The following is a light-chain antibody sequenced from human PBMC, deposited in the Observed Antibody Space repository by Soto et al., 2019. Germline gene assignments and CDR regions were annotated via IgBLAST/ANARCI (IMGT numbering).Light chain of an antibody. V-gene: IGKV1-5*03. J-gene: IGKJ1*01. CDR3: QQYNSYSTWT. Sequence: EIPMTQSPSTLSASVGDRVTITCRASQSISSWLAWYQQKPGKAPKLLIYKASSLESGVPSRFSGSGSGTEFTLTISSLQPDDFATYYCQQYNSYSTWTFGQGTKVEIK. CDR2: KAS. CDR1: QSISSW.